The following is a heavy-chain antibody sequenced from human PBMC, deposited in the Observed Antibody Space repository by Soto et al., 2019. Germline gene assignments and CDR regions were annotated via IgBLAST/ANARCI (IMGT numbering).Heavy chain of an antibody. CDR3: ARPIVVVVAVVNWFDP. D-gene: IGHD2-15*01. CDR2: IKQDGSEK. J-gene: IGHJ5*02. V-gene: IGHV3-7*03. Sequence: GGSLRLSCAASGFTFSSYWMSWVRQAPGKGLEWVANIKQDGSEKYYVDSVKGRFTISRDNAKNSLYLQMNSLRAEDTAVYYCARPIVVVVAVVNWFDPWGKGTLVTVSS. CDR1: GFTFSSYW.